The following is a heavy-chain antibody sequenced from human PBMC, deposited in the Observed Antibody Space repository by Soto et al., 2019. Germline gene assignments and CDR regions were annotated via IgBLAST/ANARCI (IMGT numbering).Heavy chain of an antibody. V-gene: IGHV4-39*01. Sequence: SETLSLTCTVSGGSISSSSYYWGWIRQPPGKGLEWIGSIYYSGSTYYNPSLKSRVTISVDTSKNQFSLKLSSVTAADTAVYYCARHTHVEMATMSLWGQGTLVTVSS. CDR1: GGSISSSSYY. CDR3: ARHTHVEMATMSL. D-gene: IGHD5-12*01. CDR2: IYYSGST. J-gene: IGHJ4*02.